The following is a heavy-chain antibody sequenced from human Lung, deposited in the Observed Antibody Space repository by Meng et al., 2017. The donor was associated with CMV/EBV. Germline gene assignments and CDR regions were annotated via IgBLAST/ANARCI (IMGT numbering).Heavy chain of an antibody. D-gene: IGHD3-16*01. CDR1: GGSTNSYY. CDR3: ARGRAQIGWFDP. J-gene: IGHJ5*02. CDR2: VFYTGTT. V-gene: IGHV4-59*01. Sequence: GSLRLSSTVSGGSTNSYYWTWIRQAPGKGLEWIGYVFYTGTTKYNPSLKSRVTMSLDTSKSHFSLKLTSVTAADTAIYYCARGRAQIGWFDPWGQGTLGTVSS.